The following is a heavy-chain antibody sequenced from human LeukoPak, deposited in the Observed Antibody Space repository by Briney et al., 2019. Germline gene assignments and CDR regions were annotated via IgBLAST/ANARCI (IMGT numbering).Heavy chain of an antibody. CDR2: INHSGST. Sequence: SETLSLTCAVYGGSFSGYYWSWIRQPPGKGLEWIGEINHSGSTNYNPSLKSRVTISVDTSKNQFSLKLSSVTAADTAVYYCARGRGLGCCSSTSCYYSNWFDPWGQGTLVTVSS. D-gene: IGHD2-2*01. CDR3: ARGRGLGCCSSTSCYYSNWFDP. J-gene: IGHJ5*02. V-gene: IGHV4-34*01. CDR1: GGSFSGYY.